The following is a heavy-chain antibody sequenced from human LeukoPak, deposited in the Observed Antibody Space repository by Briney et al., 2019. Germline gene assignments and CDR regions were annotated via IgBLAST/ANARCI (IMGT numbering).Heavy chain of an antibody. CDR1: GFTFTSYS. V-gene: IGHV3-21*01. Sequence: GGSLRLSCAASGFTFTSYSMNWVRQAPGKGLEWVSSISSSSSYIYYADSVKGRFTIPRDNAKNSLYLQMSSLRAEDTAIYYCARLYDILTGAFDYWGQGTLVTVYS. J-gene: IGHJ4*02. CDR2: ISSSSSYI. CDR3: ARLYDILTGAFDY. D-gene: IGHD3-9*01.